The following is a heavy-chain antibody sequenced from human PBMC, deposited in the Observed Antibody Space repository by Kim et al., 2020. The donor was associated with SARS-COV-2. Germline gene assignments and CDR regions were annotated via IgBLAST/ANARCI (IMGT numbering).Heavy chain of an antibody. CDR3: AHPGSGWYSN. V-gene: IGHV4-34*01. CDR2: INHSGST. CDR1: GGSFSGYY. D-gene: IGHD6-19*01. Sequence: SQTLSLTCAVYGGSFSGYYWSWIRQPPGKGLEWIGEINHSGSTNYNPSLKSRVTISVDTSKNQFSLKLSSVTAADTAVYYCAHPGSGWYSNWGQGTLVTVSS. J-gene: IGHJ4*02.